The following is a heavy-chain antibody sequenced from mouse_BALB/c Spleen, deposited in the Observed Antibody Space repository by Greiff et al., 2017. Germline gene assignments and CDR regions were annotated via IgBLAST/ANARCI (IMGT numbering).Heavy chain of an antibody. D-gene: IGHD1-1*01. CDR3: ARLYYYGYYFDY. Sequence: QVQLQQSAAELARPGASVQMSCKASGYTFTSYTMHWVKQRPGQGLEWIGYINPSSGYTEYNQKFKDKTTLTADKSSSTAYMQLSSLTSEDSAVYYCARLYYYGYYFDYWGQGTTLTVAS. CDR2: INPSSGYT. CDR1: GYTFTSYT. V-gene: IGHV1-4*02. J-gene: IGHJ2*01.